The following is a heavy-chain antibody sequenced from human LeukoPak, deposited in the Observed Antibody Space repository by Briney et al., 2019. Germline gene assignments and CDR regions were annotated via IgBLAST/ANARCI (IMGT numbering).Heavy chain of an antibody. CDR2: IWYDGSHQ. CDR1: GFPFSGSG. CDR3: ARRRGYSGWHPRPYDAFDI. Sequence: GSSLRLSCAASGFPFSGSGMHWVRQAPGKGLEWVAVIWYDGSHQYYADSVKGRFTISRDNSKNTLYLQMNSLRAEDTAVYYCARRRGYSGWHPRPYDAFDIWGQGTMVTVSS. J-gene: IGHJ3*02. D-gene: IGHD5-12*01. V-gene: IGHV3-33*01.